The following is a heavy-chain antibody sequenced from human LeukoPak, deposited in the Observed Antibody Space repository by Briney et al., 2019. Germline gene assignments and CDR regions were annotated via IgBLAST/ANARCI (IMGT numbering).Heavy chain of an antibody. CDR1: GGTFSSYA. D-gene: IGHD6-13*01. J-gene: IGHJ4*02. Sequence: SVTVFCKASGGTFSSYAISWVRQAPGQGLEWIGGIIPIFGTANYAQKFQGRVTITADKSTSTAYMELSSLRSEDTAVYYCARAAAGTGYYFDYWGQGTLVTVSS. V-gene: IGHV1-69*06. CDR2: IIPIFGTA. CDR3: ARAAAGTGYYFDY.